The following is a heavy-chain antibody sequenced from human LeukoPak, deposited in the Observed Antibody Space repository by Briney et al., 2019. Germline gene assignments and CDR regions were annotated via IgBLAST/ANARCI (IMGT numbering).Heavy chain of an antibody. CDR3: ASAFGGDDILTGYYT. V-gene: IGHV3-20*04. CDR2: IKWNGGST. CDR1: GFTFDDYG. J-gene: IGHJ5*02. Sequence: GGSLRRSCAASGFTFDDYGMSWVRQAPGKGLESVSGIKWNGGSTGYADSVKGRFTISRDNAKNSLYLQMNSLRAEDTALYYCASAFGGDDILTGYYTWGQGTLVTVSS. D-gene: IGHD3-9*01.